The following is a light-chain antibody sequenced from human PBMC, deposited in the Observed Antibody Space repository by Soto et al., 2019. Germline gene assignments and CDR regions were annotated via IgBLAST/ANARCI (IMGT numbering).Light chain of an antibody. CDR3: QQYENLPT. J-gene: IGKJ5*01. V-gene: IGKV1-33*01. Sequence: DVQMTQSTSSLSASVGDRVTIPCQASQDISNYLNWYQQKPGKAPKLLIYDASNLETGVPSRFSGSGSGTDFTFTISRLQPEDIATYYCQQYENLPTFGQGTRLAI. CDR1: QDISNY. CDR2: DAS.